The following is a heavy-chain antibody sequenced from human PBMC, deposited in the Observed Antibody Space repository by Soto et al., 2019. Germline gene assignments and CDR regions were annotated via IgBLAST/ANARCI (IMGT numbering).Heavy chain of an antibody. Sequence: PGGSLRLSCASSGFAFNCYVMHWVRQAPGKGLMWASRISHDGTVTTYADSVKGRFSISRDNARSTLYLQMDSLTAEDTAIYYCTRDVNWNFFDYWGQGTLVTVSS. CDR1: GFAFNCYV. V-gene: IGHV3-74*01. J-gene: IGHJ4*02. D-gene: IGHD1-1*01. CDR3: TRDVNWNFFDY. CDR2: ISHDGTVT.